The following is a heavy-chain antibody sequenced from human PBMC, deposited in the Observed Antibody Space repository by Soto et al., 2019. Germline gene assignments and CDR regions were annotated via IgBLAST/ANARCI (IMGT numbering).Heavy chain of an antibody. V-gene: IGHV1-2*02. CDR3: ARGGTFAYDTSGYSVY. CDR2: INPKSGGT. CDR1: GYTFSAYY. Sequence: ASVKVSCKTSGYTFSAYYMHWVRQAPGQGLEWMGWINPKSGGTLYAQTFQGRVTMTRDTSISTAYMELSRLRSDDTAVYYCARGGTFAYDTSGYSVYWGQGALVTVSS. D-gene: IGHD3-22*01. J-gene: IGHJ4*02.